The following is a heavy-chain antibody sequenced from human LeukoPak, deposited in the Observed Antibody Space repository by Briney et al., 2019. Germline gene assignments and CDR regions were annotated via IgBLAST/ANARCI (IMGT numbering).Heavy chain of an antibody. D-gene: IGHD3-10*01. V-gene: IGHV4-59*01. J-gene: IGHJ5*02. CDR3: ARGGYYGSGNDFRFDP. Sequence: SETLSLTCTVSGDSIRTYYWSWIRQPPGKGLEWIGYIYYSETANYNPSLKSRVTISVDTSKNQFSLKLSSVTAADTAVHYCARGGYYGSGNDFRFDPWGQGTLVTVSS. CDR2: IYYSETA. CDR1: GDSIRTYY.